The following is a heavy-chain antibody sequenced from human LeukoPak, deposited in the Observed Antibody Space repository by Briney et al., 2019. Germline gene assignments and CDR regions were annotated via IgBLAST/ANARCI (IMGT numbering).Heavy chain of an antibody. Sequence: GGSLRLSCVASGFSFSDYWMSWVRQAPGKGLEWVADIEPDGSGKTYVDSVKGRFTISRDNSKNTLYLQMNSLRAEDTAVYHCAKALPGAYYFDYWGQGTLVTVSS. D-gene: IGHD1-26*01. CDR3: AKALPGAYYFDY. V-gene: IGHV3-7*03. CDR2: IEPDGSGK. J-gene: IGHJ4*02. CDR1: GFSFSDYW.